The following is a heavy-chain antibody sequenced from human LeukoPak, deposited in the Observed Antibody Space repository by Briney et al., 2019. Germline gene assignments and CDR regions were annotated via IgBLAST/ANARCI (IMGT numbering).Heavy chain of an antibody. D-gene: IGHD2-21*01. CDR2: INPDGNKK. CDR3: ARDFAYKKFDY. Sequence: PGGSLRLSCAASGFTFSSYGVNWVRQAPGKGLEWVATINPDGNKKGLADSVRGRFTISRDDAENSLYLQMNSLRVEDTAVYYCARDFAYKKFDYWGLGTLVTVSS. CDR1: GFTFSSYG. J-gene: IGHJ4*02. V-gene: IGHV3-7*03.